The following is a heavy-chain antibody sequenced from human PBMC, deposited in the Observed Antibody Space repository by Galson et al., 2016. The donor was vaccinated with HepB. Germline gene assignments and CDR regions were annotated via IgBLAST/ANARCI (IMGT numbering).Heavy chain of an antibody. D-gene: IGHD1-26*01. CDR1: GFSVSSKY. Sequence: SLRLSCAASGFSVSSKYMSWVRQAPGKGLEWVSSIYSGGTTYYADSVRGRFTISRDNSKNTVYLQMNSLRAEDTAVYYCAREGWELRGALDIWGQGTMVSVSS. CDR2: IYSGGTT. CDR3: AREGWELRGALDI. J-gene: IGHJ3*02. V-gene: IGHV3-53*01.